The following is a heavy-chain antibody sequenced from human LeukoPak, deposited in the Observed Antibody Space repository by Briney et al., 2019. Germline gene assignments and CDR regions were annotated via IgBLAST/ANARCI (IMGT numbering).Heavy chain of an antibody. D-gene: IGHD3-22*01. CDR3: ARGQDSSGYNL. CDR2: ISSSSSYI. V-gene: IGHV3-21*01. Sequence: PGGSLRLSCAASGFIFSSYSMNWVRQAPVKGLEWVSSISSSSSYIYYADSVKGRFTISRDNAKNSLYLQMNSLRAEDTAVYYCARGQDSSGYNLWGQGTLVTVSS. J-gene: IGHJ4*02. CDR1: GFIFSSYS.